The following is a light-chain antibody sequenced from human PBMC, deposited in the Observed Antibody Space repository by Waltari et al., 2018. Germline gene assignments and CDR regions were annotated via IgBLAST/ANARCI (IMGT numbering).Light chain of an antibody. V-gene: IGKV4-1*01. CDR3: QQYYSTPYT. J-gene: IGKJ2*01. CDR2: WAS. Sequence: TINCKSSQSVLYSSNNNNYLAWYQQKPGQSPKLLIYWASTRESGVPDRFSGSGSGADFTLTISTLQAEDVAVYYCQQYYSTPYTFGQGTRLEIK. CDR1: QSVLYSSNNNNY.